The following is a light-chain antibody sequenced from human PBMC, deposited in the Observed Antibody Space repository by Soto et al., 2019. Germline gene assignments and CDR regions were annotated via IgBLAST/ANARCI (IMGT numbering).Light chain of an antibody. CDR1: QSISSN. Sequence: EIVMTQSPATLSVSPGERATLSCRASQSISSNLAWHQQKPGQAPRVLIYGASTRATGVPARFSGSGSGTEFTLTISSLQSEDFAVYFCQHYNNWPPTWTCGQGTKVDIK. V-gene: IGKV3-15*01. CDR3: QHYNNWPPTWT. CDR2: GAS. J-gene: IGKJ1*01.